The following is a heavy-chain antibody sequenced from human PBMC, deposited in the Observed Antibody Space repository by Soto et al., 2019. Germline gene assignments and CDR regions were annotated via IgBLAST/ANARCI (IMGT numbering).Heavy chain of an antibody. CDR1: GFTFSNYA. CDR2: MSSST. Sequence: GGSLRLSCAASGFTFSNYAMTWVRQAPGKGLEWVSSMSSSTYYADSVKGRFTISRDNSKNTLYLQMNSLRAQDTAMYYCARDQTDSGGYSDSWGQGTLVTVSS. CDR3: ARDQTDSGGYSDS. D-gene: IGHD3-22*01. J-gene: IGHJ4*02. V-gene: IGHV3-23*01.